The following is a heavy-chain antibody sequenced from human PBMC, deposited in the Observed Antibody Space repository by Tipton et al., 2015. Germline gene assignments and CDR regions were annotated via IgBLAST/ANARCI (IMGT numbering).Heavy chain of an antibody. Sequence: TLSLTCSVSSDSINKYYWSWDRQPPGKELQWIGYIQYSGGTNYNPSLESRVSMSVDTSKTQFSLEMRSVTATDAAVYYCARARGRHGGLFDSWGQGTLVPVSS. J-gene: IGHJ4*02. V-gene: IGHV4-59*01. CDR1: SDSINKYY. CDR3: ARARGRHGGLFDS. CDR2: IQYSGGT. D-gene: IGHD4-23*01.